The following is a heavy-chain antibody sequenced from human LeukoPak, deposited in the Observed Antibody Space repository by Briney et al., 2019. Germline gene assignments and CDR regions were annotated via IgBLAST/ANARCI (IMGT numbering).Heavy chain of an antibody. CDR3: ARELWFGEYGRDYYYYGMDV. D-gene: IGHD3-10*01. J-gene: IGHJ6*02. V-gene: IGHV4-59*01. CDR2: IYYSGST. Sequence: SETLSLTCTASGGSISSYYWSWIRQPPGKGLEWIGYIYYSGSTNYNPSLKSRVTISVDTSKNQFSLKLSSVTAADTAVYYCARELWFGEYGRDYYYYGMDVWGQGTTVTVSS. CDR1: GGSISSYY.